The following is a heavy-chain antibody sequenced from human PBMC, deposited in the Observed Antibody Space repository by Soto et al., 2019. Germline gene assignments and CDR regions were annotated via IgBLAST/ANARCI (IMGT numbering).Heavy chain of an antibody. V-gene: IGHV1-3*01. CDR1: GYTFTSYA. J-gene: IGHJ4*02. Sequence: ASVKVSCKASGYTFTSYAMHWVRQAPGQSLEWMGWINAGTAKPNYAQKFQGRVTITADESATTAHMELSSLRSDDTAVYYCASFSRGTWSGFTAYWGQGTLVTVSS. CDR2: INAGTAKP. CDR3: ASFSRGTWSGFTAY. D-gene: IGHD3-3*01.